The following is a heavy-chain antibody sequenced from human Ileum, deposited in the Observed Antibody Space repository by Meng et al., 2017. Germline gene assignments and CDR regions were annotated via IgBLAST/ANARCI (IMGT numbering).Heavy chain of an antibody. V-gene: IGHV4-34*01. CDR3: ARRIRGGSYLG. CDR1: GDSFTDYY. J-gene: IGHJ4*02. CDR2: IHYNGST. D-gene: IGHD1-26*01. Sequence: QLQLMQWGAGLLKLADTFTLTCIVYGDSFTDYYWNWIRQPPGKGLEWIGEIHYNGSTNYNPSLESRVTISEDTSQKQFSLRLSSVTAADTAVYYCARRIRGGSYLGWGQGTLVTVSS.